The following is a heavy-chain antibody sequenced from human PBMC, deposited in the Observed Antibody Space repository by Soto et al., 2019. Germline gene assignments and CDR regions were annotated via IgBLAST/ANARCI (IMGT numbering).Heavy chain of an antibody. Sequence: EVQLVESGGGLVQPGGSLRLSCAASGFTFSDHYMDWVRQAPGKGLEWVGRTRNKANSYTTEYAASGKGRFTISRDDSKNSLYLQMNSLKTEDTAVYYCARDQMVRGVGNYYYYGMDVWGQGTTVTVSS. J-gene: IGHJ6*02. V-gene: IGHV3-72*01. CDR2: TRNKANSYTT. CDR1: GFTFSDHY. D-gene: IGHD3-10*01. CDR3: ARDQMVRGVGNYYYYGMDV.